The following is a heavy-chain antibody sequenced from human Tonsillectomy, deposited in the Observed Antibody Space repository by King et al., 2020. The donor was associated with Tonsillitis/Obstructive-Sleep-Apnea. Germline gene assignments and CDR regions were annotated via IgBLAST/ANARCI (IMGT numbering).Heavy chain of an antibody. Sequence: VQLQQWGAGLLKPSETLSLTCAVYGGSFSGYYWSWIRQPPGKGLEWIGEINHSGSTNYNPSLKSRVTISVDTSKNQFSLKLSSVTAADTAVYYCARGAHRYCSSTSCYTFEGGGNGFDPWGQGTLVTVSS. V-gene: IGHV4-34*01. D-gene: IGHD2-2*02. CDR2: INHSGST. CDR1: GGSFSGYY. J-gene: IGHJ5*02. CDR3: ARGAHRYCSSTSCYTFEGGGNGFDP.